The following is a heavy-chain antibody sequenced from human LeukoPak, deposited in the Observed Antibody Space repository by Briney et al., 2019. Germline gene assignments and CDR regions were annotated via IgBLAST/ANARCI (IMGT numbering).Heavy chain of an antibody. CDR1: GYTFTTYA. Sequence: AASVKVSCKASGYTFTTYAISWVRQASGQGLEWMGWISPYSGDTKYAQKVQDRVTMTTDTSTSTAYVELRRLRSDDTAVYYCARVIGGYTYGYTPNDYWGQGTLVTVSS. D-gene: IGHD5-18*01. J-gene: IGHJ4*02. CDR3: ARVIGGYTYGYTPNDY. CDR2: ISPYSGDT. V-gene: IGHV1-18*04.